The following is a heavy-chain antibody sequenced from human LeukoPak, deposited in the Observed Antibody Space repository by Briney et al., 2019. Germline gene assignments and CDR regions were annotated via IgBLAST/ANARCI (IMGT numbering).Heavy chain of an antibody. V-gene: IGHV3-23*01. D-gene: IGHD6-19*01. CDR3: AKIAAVAASPYYYYGMDV. CDR1: GFTFSTYA. J-gene: IGHJ6*02. CDR2: ISGSGDTT. Sequence: GGSLRLSCAASGFTFSTYAISWVRQTPGKGVEWVSAISGSGDTTNYGDSVKGRFTITTDNSKNTLYLQMNSLRAEDTAVYYCAKIAAVAASPYYYYGMDVWGQGTTVTVSS.